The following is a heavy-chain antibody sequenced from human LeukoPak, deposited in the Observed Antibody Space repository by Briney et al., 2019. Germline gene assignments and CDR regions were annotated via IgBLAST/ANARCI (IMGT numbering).Heavy chain of an antibody. D-gene: IGHD3-16*02. CDR3: ARALLYYDYVWGSYRHHFFDY. Sequence: SETLSLTCAVYGGSFSGYYWSWIRQPPGKGLEWIGEINHSGSTNYNPSLKSRVTISVDTSKNQFSLKLSSVTAADTGVYYCARALLYYDYVWGSYRHHFFDYWGQGTLVTVSS. J-gene: IGHJ4*02. V-gene: IGHV4-34*01. CDR2: INHSGST. CDR1: GGSFSGYY.